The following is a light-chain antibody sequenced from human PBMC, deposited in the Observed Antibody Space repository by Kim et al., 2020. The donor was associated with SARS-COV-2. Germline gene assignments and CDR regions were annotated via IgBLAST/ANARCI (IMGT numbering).Light chain of an antibody. CDR1: SGHSSNA. CDR3: QTWGTGIVV. J-gene: IGLJ3*02. V-gene: IGLV4-69*01. Sequence: ASVKLACTLSSGHSSNAIAWHQQQPEKGPRYLMKLNSDGSHTKGDGIPDRFSGSSSGAERYLIISSLQSDDEADYYCQTWGTGIVVFGGGTQLTVL. CDR2: LNSDGSH.